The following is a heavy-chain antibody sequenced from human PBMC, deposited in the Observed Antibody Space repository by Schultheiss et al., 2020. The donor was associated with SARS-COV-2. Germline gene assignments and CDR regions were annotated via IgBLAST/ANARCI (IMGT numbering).Heavy chain of an antibody. CDR1: GFTFSSYG. CDR3: ARDTIQLWSRYVDY. V-gene: IGHV3-33*01. CDR2: IWYDGSNK. J-gene: IGHJ4*02. Sequence: GGSLRLSCAASGFTFSSYGMHWVRQAPGKGLEWVAVIWYDGSNKYYADSVKGRFTISRDNSKNTLYLQMNSLRAEDTAVYYCARDTIQLWSRYVDYWGQGTLVTVSS. D-gene: IGHD5-18*01.